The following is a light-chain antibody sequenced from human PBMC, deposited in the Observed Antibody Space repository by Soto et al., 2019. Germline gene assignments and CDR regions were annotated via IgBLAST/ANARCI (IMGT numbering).Light chain of an antibody. Sequence: EIVMTQSPATLXXXXXXXXXXXCXXSQSVSSYLAWYQQKPGQAPRLLIYGASSRATGIPDRFSGSGSGTDFTLTISRLEPEDFAVYYCQQYGSSPLLTFGGGTKVDIK. V-gene: IGKV3-20*01. CDR2: GAS. CDR3: QQYGSSPLLT. J-gene: IGKJ4*01. CDR1: QSVSSY.